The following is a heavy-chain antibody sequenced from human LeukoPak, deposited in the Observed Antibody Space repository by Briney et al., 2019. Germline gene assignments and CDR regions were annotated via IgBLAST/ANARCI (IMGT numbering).Heavy chain of an antibody. D-gene: IGHD3-16*02. V-gene: IGHV3-23*01. J-gene: IGHJ4*02. CDR2: ISDSGGST. Sequence: PGGSLRLSCVASGFPFSSYWMTWVRQAPGKGLEWVSAISDSGGSTYYTDSVKGRFTISRDNSKNTLYLQMNSLRAEDTAVYYCAKGEKTRPFGGVIDYWGQGTLVTVSS. CDR3: AKGEKTRPFGGVIDY. CDR1: GFPFSSYW.